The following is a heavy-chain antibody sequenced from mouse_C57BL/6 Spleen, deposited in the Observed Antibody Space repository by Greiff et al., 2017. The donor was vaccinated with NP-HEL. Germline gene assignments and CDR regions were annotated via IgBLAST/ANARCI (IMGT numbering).Heavy chain of an antibody. Sequence: QVQLKESGPELVKPGASVKISCKASGYAFSSSWMTWVKQRPGKGLEWIGRIYPGDGDTNYNGKFKGKATLTADKSSSTAYMQLSSLTSEDSAVYFCVRSYYGSSYEVDYWGQGTTLTVSS. J-gene: IGHJ2*01. V-gene: IGHV1-82*01. CDR3: VRSYYGSSYEVDY. D-gene: IGHD1-1*01. CDR2: IYPGDGDT. CDR1: GYAFSSSW.